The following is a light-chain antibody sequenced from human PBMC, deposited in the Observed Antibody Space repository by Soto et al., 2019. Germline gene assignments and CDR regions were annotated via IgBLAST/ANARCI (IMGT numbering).Light chain of an antibody. Sequence: DIQMTQSPSTLSASVGDRVTITGRASQSISSFLAWSQQKPGKAPKILIYDASSFESVVSSRFSGSGSGTEFTLTISSLQPDDFATDYCQQYNSYPYTFGQGTKLEIK. CDR3: QQYNSYPYT. CDR2: DAS. V-gene: IGKV1-5*01. J-gene: IGKJ2*01. CDR1: QSISSF.